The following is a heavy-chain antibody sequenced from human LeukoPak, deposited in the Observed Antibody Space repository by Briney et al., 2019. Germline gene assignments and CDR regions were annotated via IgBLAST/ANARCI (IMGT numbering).Heavy chain of an antibody. V-gene: IGHV3-21*01. D-gene: IGHD1-1*01. CDR3: ARDQDWNDRGGLDY. CDR1: GFTFSTYS. J-gene: IGHJ4*02. Sequence: GGSLRLSCAASGFTFSTYSMNWVRQAPGKGRGWGSFISTSSSYIYYADSVKGRFTISRDNSKNSLYLQMNSLRAEDTAVYYCARDQDWNDRGGLDYWGQGTLVIVSS. CDR2: ISTSSSYI.